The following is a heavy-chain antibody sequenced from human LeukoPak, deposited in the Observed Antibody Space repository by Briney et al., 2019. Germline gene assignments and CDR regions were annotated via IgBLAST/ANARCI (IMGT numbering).Heavy chain of an antibody. CDR1: GGSISSSSYY. Sequence: SETLSLTCTVSGGSISSSSYYWGWIRQPPGKGLEWIGSIYYSGSTYYNPSLKSRVTISVDTSKNQFSLKLSSVTAADTAVYYCARVGRAAARFSDIWGQGTMVTVSS. CDR2: IYYSGST. D-gene: IGHD6-13*01. CDR3: ARVGRAAARFSDI. J-gene: IGHJ3*02. V-gene: IGHV4-39*07.